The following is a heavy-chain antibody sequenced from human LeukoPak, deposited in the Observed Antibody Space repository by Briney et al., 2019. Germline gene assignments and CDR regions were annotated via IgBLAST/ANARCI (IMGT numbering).Heavy chain of an antibody. Sequence: GGSLRLSCAASGFSFSSYSMNWVRQAPGKGLEWVSYISGSSSSTIYYADSVKGRFVISRDNAKNSLFLQMNSLRVEDTGIYYCASATTVVTPFDYWGLGTLVTVSS. V-gene: IGHV3-48*01. CDR2: ISGSSSSTI. D-gene: IGHD4-23*01. CDR1: GFSFSSYS. J-gene: IGHJ4*02. CDR3: ASATTVVTPFDY.